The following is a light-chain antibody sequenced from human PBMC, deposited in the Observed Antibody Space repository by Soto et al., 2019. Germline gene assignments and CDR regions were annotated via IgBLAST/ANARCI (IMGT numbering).Light chain of an antibody. Sequence: NFMLTQPHSVSESPGKTVTISCTRSSGSIASNYVQWYQQRPGSAPTTVIYEDNQRPSGVPDRFSGSIDSSSNSASLTISGLKTEYEADYYCQSYDSSIEVVFGGGTKLTVL. CDR1: SGSIASNY. V-gene: IGLV6-57*04. CDR3: QSYDSSIEVV. J-gene: IGLJ2*01. CDR2: EDN.